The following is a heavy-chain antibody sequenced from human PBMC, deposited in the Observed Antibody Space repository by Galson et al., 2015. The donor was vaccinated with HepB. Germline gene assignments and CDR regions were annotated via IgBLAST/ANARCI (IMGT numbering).Heavy chain of an antibody. CDR1: GYTFTSYG. D-gene: IGHD5-12*01. CDR3: ARVEGGYSGYDYWGIDY. J-gene: IGHJ4*02. Sequence: SVKVSCEASGYTFTSYGISWVRQAPGQGLEWMGWISAYNGNTNYAQKLKGRVTMTTDTSTMTTYMEMRSLRSDDTAVYYCARVEGGYSGYDYWGIDYWGQGTLVTVSS. V-gene: IGHV1-18*01. CDR2: ISAYNGNT.